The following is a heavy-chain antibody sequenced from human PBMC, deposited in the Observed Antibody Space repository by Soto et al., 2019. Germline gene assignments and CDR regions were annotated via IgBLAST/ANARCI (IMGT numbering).Heavy chain of an antibody. Sequence: EVQLLESGGGLVQPGGSLRLSCAASGFTFSSYAMSWVRQAPGKGLEWVSAISGSGGSTYYADSVKGRFTISRDNSKKTLYLQMHSLRAEDTAVYYCAKERFLEWLLFAYMDVWGKGTTVTVSS. J-gene: IGHJ6*03. D-gene: IGHD3-3*01. CDR3: AKERFLEWLLFAYMDV. CDR2: ISGSGGST. V-gene: IGHV3-23*01. CDR1: GFTFSSYA.